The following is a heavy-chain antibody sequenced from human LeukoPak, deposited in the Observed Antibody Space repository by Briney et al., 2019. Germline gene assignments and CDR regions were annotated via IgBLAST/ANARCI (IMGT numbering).Heavy chain of an antibody. J-gene: IGHJ4*02. CDR3: ARVQRWPTCFGY. CDR2: ISGSGTTV. Sequence: GGSLRLSCAASGFTFSDYYMSWIRQAPGKGLEWVSYISGSGTTVYYADSVKGRFTISRDNANISLYLQMNSLRAEDTAMYYCARVQRWPTCFGYWGQGTLVTVSS. CDR1: GFTFSDYY. V-gene: IGHV3-11*04. D-gene: IGHD6-19*01.